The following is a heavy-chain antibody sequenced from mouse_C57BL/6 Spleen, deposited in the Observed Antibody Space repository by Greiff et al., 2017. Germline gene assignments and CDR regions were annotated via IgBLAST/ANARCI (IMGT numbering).Heavy chain of an antibody. Sequence: QVQLQQSGAELVKPGASVKLSCKASGYTFTEYSIHWVKQRPGQGLEWIGWFYPGSGSIKYNETFKDKATLTADKSSSTVYMELSSLTSEDSAVYFCARHGRDGYHPLYAMDYWGQGTSVTVSS. CDR2: FYPGSGSI. D-gene: IGHD2-3*01. J-gene: IGHJ4*01. CDR3: ARHGRDGYHPLYAMDY. CDR1: GYTFTEYS. V-gene: IGHV1-62-2*01.